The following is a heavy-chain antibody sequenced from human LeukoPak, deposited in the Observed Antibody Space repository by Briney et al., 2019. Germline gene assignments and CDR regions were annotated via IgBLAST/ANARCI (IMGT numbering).Heavy chain of an antibody. CDR2: IIPIFGTA. Sequence: SVKVSCKASGGTFSSYAISWVRQAPGQGLEWMGGIIPIFGTANYAQKFQGRVTITADESTSTAYMELSSLRSEDTAVYYCARGTQLWLINRELDYWGQGTLVTVSS. J-gene: IGHJ4*02. CDR1: GGTFSSYA. D-gene: IGHD5-18*01. V-gene: IGHV1-69*13. CDR3: ARGTQLWLINRELDY.